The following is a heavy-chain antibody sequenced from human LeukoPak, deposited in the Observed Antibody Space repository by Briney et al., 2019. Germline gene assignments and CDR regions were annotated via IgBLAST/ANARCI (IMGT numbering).Heavy chain of an antibody. V-gene: IGHV4-31*03. CDR2: IYYSGST. CDR3: ARDWVGNSNATMGRSYWYFDL. D-gene: IGHD4-23*01. CDR1: GGSISSGGYY. J-gene: IGHJ2*01. Sequence: SETLSLTCTVSGGSISSGGYYWSWIRQHPGKGLEGIGYIYYSGSTYYNPSLKSRVTISVDTSKNQFSLKLSSVTAADTAVYYCARDWVGNSNATMGRSYWYFDLWGRGNLVTVSS.